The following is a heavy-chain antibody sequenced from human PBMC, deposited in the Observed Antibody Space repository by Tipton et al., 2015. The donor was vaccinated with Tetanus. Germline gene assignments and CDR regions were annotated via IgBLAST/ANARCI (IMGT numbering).Heavy chain of an antibody. CDR3: VRGDTRDL. CDR1: GFTFSNYA. J-gene: IGHJ1*01. Sequence: SLRLSCVASGFTFSNYAMSWVRQAPGKGLEWISSIGRTSRDKYYADSVKGRFTISRDNANNSLFLQMSSLRVEDTAVYYCVRGDTRDLWGQGTLVTVSS. V-gene: IGHV3-21*06. CDR2: IGRTSRDK.